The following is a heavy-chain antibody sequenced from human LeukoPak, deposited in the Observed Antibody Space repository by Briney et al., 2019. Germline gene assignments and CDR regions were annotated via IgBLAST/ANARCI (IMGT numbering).Heavy chain of an antibody. CDR3: ARKSYGTGGFDY. CDR1: GFTFSSYW. Sequence: GGSLRLSCAACGFTFSSYWMSLVRQAPGKGLEWVANIKQDGSEKYYVDSVKGRFTISRDNAKNSLYLQMNSLRAEDTAVYYCARKSYGTGGFDYWGQGTLVTVSS. J-gene: IGHJ4*02. V-gene: IGHV3-7*01. D-gene: IGHD3-10*01. CDR2: IKQDGSEK.